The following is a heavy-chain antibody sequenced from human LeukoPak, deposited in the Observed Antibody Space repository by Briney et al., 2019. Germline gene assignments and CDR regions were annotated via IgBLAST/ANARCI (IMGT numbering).Heavy chain of an antibody. J-gene: IGHJ4*02. D-gene: IGHD3-22*01. V-gene: IGHV3-33*08. CDR1: GFTFSSYS. CDR3: ARGYNYDSSGYYYDY. CDR2: IWYDGSNK. Sequence: AGGSLRLSCAASGFTFSSYSINWVRQAPGKALEWVAVIWYDGSNKYYADSVKGRFTISRDNSKNTLYLQMNSLRAEDTAVYYCARGYNYDSSGYYYDYWGQGTLVTVSS.